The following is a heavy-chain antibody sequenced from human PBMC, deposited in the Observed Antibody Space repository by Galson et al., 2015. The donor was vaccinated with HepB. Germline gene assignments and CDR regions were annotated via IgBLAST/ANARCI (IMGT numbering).Heavy chain of an antibody. Sequence: SLRLSCAASGLRFNTTWMSWVRQTPGKGLEWIGRIKRKTDGGTADYAAPVKGRFTISRDDARNTLYLHMSRVKTDDTGVYYCATDFFFSTFWSWFDPWGQGTLVTVSS. V-gene: IGHV3-15*01. CDR2: IKRKTDGGTA. J-gene: IGHJ5*02. D-gene: IGHD2-8*02. CDR3: ATDFFFSTFWSWFDP. CDR1: GLRFNTTW.